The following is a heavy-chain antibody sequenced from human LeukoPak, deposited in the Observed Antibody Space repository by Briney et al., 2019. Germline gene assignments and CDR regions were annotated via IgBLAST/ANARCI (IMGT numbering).Heavy chain of an antibody. J-gene: IGHJ4*02. Sequence: GGSLRLSCAASGFTFSSYEMNWVRQAPGKGLEWVSSISSSSRYIYYADSMKGRFTISRDNAKNSLYLQMNSLRVEDTAVYYCARSPAAEPNYYDSSAYFDFWGQGTLVTVSS. D-gene: IGHD3-22*01. CDR2: ISSSSRYI. V-gene: IGHV3-21*01. CDR1: GFTFSSYE. CDR3: ARSPAAEPNYYDSSAYFDF.